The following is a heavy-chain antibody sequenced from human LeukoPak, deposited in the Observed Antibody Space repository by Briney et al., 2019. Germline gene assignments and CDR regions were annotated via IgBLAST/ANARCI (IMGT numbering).Heavy chain of an antibody. CDR1: GGSISSSSYY. CDR3: ARAPALNWLTGRYFDY. J-gene: IGHJ4*02. Sequence: KTSETLSLTCTVSGGSISSSSYYWGWIRQPPGKGLEWIGSIYYSGSTYYNPSLKSRVTISVDTSKNQFSLKLSSVTAADTAVYYCARAPALNWLTGRYFDYWGQGTLVTVSS. D-gene: IGHD2-2*01. V-gene: IGHV4-39*07. CDR2: IYYSGST.